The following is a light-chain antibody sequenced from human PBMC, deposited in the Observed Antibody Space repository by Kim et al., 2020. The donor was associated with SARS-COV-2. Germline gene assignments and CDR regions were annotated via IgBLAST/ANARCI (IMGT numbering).Light chain of an antibody. CDR1: KLGDKY. CDR3: QAWDSGSYV. V-gene: IGLV3-1*01. CDR2: QDR. Sequence: VPPGQTADTPFSGIKLGDKYICWYQHKPGQSPVLVIYQDRKRPSGIPERFSGSNSGNTATLTISGTQSLDEADYYCQAWDSGSYVFGTGTKVTVL. J-gene: IGLJ1*01.